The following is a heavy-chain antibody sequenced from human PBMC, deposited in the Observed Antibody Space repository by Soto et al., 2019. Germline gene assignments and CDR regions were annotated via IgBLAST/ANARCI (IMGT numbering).Heavy chain of an antibody. J-gene: IGHJ4*02. CDR2: IFPDDSDT. CDR3: FRGGVTSRTFDY. CDR1: GDGFATNW. Sequence: GESLKISCKVSGDGFATNWIGWVRQMPGQGLEWMGIIFPDDSDTRYSPSFQGHVTISVDKSISTAYVQWSSLKASDSAIYYCFRGGVTSRTFDYWGQGTLVTVSS. D-gene: IGHD3-16*01. V-gene: IGHV5-51*01.